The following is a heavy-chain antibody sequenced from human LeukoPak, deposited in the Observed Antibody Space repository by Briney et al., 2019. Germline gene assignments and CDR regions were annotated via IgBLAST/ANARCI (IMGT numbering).Heavy chain of an antibody. V-gene: IGHV1-18*01. D-gene: IGHD3-16*01. CDR2: ISSQYGNT. J-gene: IGHJ4*02. Sequence: ASVKVSCETSGYIFTSYGISWVRQAPGQGLEWMGWISSQYGNTNYAQKLQGRVTLTTDSSTSTAYMELRSLRSDDTAVYYCARGELGGDDYVWGTPVTDYWGQGTLVTVSS. CDR1: GYIFTSYG. CDR3: ARGELGGDDYVWGTPVTDY.